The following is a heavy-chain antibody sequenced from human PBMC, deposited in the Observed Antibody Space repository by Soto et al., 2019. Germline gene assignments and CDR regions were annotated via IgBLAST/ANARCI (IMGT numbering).Heavy chain of an antibody. J-gene: IGHJ6*03. V-gene: IGHV4-59*01. Sequence: SETLSLTCTVSGGSISSYYWSWIRQPPGKGLEWIGYIYYSGSTNYNPSLKSRITISVDTSKNQFSLKLSSVTAADTAVYYCARDKGPYYYYYMDVWGKGTTVTVSS. CDR3: ARDKGPYYYYYMDV. CDR2: IYYSGST. CDR1: GGSISSYY.